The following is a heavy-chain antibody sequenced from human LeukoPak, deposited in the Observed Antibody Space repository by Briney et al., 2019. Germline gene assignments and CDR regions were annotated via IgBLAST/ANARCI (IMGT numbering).Heavy chain of an antibody. D-gene: IGHD2-21*01. V-gene: IGHV4-59*12. J-gene: IGHJ6*03. CDR2: IYYSGST. CDR1: GGSISSYY. Sequence: PSETLSLTCTVSGGSISSYYWSWIRQPPGKGLEWIGYIYYSGSTNYNPSLKSRVTISVDTSKNQFSLKLSSVTAADTAVYYCAREGSGESYYYYYMDVWGKGTTVTVSS. CDR3: AREGSGESYYYYYMDV.